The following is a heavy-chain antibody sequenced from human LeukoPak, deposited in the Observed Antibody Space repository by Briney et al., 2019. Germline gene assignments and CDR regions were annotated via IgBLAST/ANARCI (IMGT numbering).Heavy chain of an antibody. CDR2: INPAGGST. CDR1: GYTFIDYY. D-gene: IGHD1-26*01. V-gene: IGHV1-46*01. CDR3: ARGQLGPTSAPFDS. J-gene: IGHJ4*02. Sequence: GASVKVSCKTSGYTFIDYYLHWVRQAPGQSFEYMGIINPAGGSTSYHHKFQDRVTMTREASTSTIYMELRSLTFEDTAVYYCARGQLGPTSAPFDSWGQGTLVTVSS.